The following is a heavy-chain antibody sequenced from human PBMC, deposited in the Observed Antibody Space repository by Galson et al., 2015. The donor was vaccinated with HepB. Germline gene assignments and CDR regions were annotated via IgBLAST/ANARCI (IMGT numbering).Heavy chain of an antibody. CDR3: ARQGCGTTTCHPIDY. CDR1: GYTFSNSW. Sequence: QSGAEVKKPGESLRISCEGSGYTFSNSWIAWVRQMPGKGLELMGIIHPPDSRIRYSPSFQGQVTISVDKSVSTAYLQWSNLKATDTAMYYCARQGCGTTTCHPIDYWGQGTQVTVSS. J-gene: IGHJ4*02. D-gene: IGHD1/OR15-1a*01. CDR2: IHPPDSRI. V-gene: IGHV5-51*01.